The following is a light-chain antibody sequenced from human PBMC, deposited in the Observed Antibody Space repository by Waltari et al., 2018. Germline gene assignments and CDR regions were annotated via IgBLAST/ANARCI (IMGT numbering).Light chain of an antibody. CDR1: QSISSW. CDR3: QQYNSYSGLT. Sequence: DIQMTQSPSTLSASVGDRVTITCRATQSISSWLAWYQQKPGKAPNILIYRASSLQSGVPSRFSGSGSGTEFTLTISSLQPDDFATYYCQQYNSYSGLTFGGGTKVEIK. V-gene: IGKV1-5*03. CDR2: RAS. J-gene: IGKJ4*01.